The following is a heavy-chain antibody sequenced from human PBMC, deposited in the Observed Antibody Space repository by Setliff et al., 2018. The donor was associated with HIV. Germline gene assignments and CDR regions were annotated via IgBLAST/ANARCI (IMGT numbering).Heavy chain of an antibody. CDR3: ARQYVRGYSYGQPLALYFFDY. Sequence: PGGSLRLSCAASGFTFSSYSMNWVRQAPGKGLEWVSAISSGGEIMFYADSVKGRFTISRDNSKNTLYLQMISLRADDTAVYYCARQYVRGYSYGQPLALYFFDYWGQGTLVTVSS. J-gene: IGHJ4*02. CDR2: ISSGGEIM. V-gene: IGHV3-23*01. CDR1: GFTFSSYS. D-gene: IGHD5-18*01.